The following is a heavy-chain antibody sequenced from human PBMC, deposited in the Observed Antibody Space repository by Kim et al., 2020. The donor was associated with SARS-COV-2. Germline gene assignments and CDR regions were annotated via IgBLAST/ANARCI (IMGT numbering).Heavy chain of an antibody. D-gene: IGHD6-19*01. J-gene: IGHJ6*02. CDR3: TTDRALSQYSSGWYYYYDGMDV. CDR2: IKSKTDGGTT. V-gene: IGHV3-15*01. Sequence: GGSLRLSCAASGFTFSNAWMSWVRQAPGKGLEWVGRIKSKTDGGTTDYAAPVKGRFTISRDDSKNTLYLQMHSLKTEDTAVYYCTTDRALSQYSSGWYYYYDGMDVWGQGTTVTVSS. CDR1: GFTFSNAW.